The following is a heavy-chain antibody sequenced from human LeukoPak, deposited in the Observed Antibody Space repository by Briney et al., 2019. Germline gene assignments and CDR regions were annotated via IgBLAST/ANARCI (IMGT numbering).Heavy chain of an antibody. Sequence: ASVKVSCKASGGTFSSYAISWVRQAPGQGLEWMGRIIPILGIANYAQKFQGRVTITADKSTSTAYMELSSLRSEDTAVYYCAIYYYDSSGCYYSWFDPWGQGTLVTVSS. D-gene: IGHD3-22*01. J-gene: IGHJ5*02. CDR2: IIPILGIA. CDR1: GGTFSSYA. CDR3: AIYYYDSSGCYYSWFDP. V-gene: IGHV1-69*04.